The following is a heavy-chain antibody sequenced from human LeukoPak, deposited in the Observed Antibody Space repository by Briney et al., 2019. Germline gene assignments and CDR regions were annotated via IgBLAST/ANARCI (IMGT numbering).Heavy chain of an antibody. D-gene: IGHD2-2*01. J-gene: IGHJ4*02. CDR3: ARLGYCSSTSCCPDY. CDR1: GYSISSVYY. V-gene: IGHV4-38-2*01. CDR2: IHHSGST. Sequence: PSETLSLTCAVSGYSISSVYYWGWIRQPPGKGLEWIGSIHHSGSTDYNPSLKSRVTISIDMSKNQFSLKLSYVTAADTAVYYCARLGYCSSTSCCPDYWGQGTLVTVSS.